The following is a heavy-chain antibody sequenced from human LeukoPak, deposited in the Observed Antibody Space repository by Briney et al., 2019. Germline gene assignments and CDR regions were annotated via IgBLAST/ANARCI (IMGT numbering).Heavy chain of an antibody. CDR1: GGSISSGGYY. Sequence: SQTLSLTCTVSGGSISSGGYYWSWIRQHPGKGLEWIGYIYYSGSTYYNPSLKSRVTISVDTSKNQFSLKLSSVTAADTAVYYCARDLGSWGYDFWSGYHGDYWGQGTLVTVSS. CDR3: ARDLGSWGYDFWSGYHGDY. D-gene: IGHD3-3*01. V-gene: IGHV4-31*03. CDR2: IYYSGST. J-gene: IGHJ4*02.